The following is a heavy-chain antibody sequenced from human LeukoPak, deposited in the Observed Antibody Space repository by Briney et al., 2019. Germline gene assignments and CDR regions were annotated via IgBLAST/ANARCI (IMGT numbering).Heavy chain of an antibody. CDR2: ISTTGST. Sequence: SETLSLTCTVSGGSISSYYWNWIRQPAGKGLEWIGRISTTGSTNYNPSLKSRLTMSVDTSKNQFSLRLSSVSAADTAVYYRAREYSSSSGRTFDYWGQGTPVTVSS. CDR1: GGSISSYY. CDR3: AREYSSSSGRTFDY. V-gene: IGHV4-4*07. D-gene: IGHD6-6*01. J-gene: IGHJ4*02.